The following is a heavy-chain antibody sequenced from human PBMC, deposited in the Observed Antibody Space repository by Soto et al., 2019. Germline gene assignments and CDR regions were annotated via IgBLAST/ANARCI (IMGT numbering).Heavy chain of an antibody. Sequence: GGSLRLSCAASGFDFSDYYMSWIRQAPGKGLEWVAYITSSSSNFTNYADSVKGRFTISRDNAKNSVYLQMNSLTAEDTAVYYCVRDRGYSGYTYWGQGTLVTVSS. D-gene: IGHD5-12*01. V-gene: IGHV3-11*06. CDR3: VRDRGYSGYTY. J-gene: IGHJ4*02. CDR2: ITSSSSNFT. CDR1: GFDFSDYY.